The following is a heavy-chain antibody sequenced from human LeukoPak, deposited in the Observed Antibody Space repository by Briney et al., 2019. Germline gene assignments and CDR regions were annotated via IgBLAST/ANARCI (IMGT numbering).Heavy chain of an antibody. V-gene: IGHV4-4*09. CDR1: GGSISSYY. D-gene: IGHD3-22*01. CDR3: ARHRRYYYDRGGWFDP. CDR2: IYTSGST. Sequence: KPSETLSLTCTVSGGSISSYYWSWIRQPPGKGQEWIGYIYTSGSTNYNPSLKSRVTISVDTSKNQFSLKLSSVTAADTAVYYCARHRRYYYDRGGWFDPWGQGTLVTVSS. J-gene: IGHJ5*02.